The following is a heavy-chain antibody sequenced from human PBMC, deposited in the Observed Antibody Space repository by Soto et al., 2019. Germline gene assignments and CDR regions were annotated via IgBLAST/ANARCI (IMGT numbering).Heavy chain of an antibody. CDR3: ARDSSIDFWSGYYTRGFDY. CDR2: IYYSGST. Sequence: SETLSLTWTVSGGSISSGGYYWSWIRQHPGKGLERIGYIYYSGSTYYNPSLKSRVTISVDTSKNQFSLKLSSVTAADTAVYYCARDSSIDFWSGYYTRGFDYWGQGTLVTVSS. CDR1: GGSISSGGYY. D-gene: IGHD3-3*01. J-gene: IGHJ4*02. V-gene: IGHV4-31*02.